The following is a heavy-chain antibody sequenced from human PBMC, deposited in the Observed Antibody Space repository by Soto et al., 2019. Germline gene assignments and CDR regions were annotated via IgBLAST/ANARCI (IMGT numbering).Heavy chain of an antibody. D-gene: IGHD5-18*01. V-gene: IGHV3-21*01. J-gene: IGHJ6*02. Sequence: LRLSCAASGFTFSSYSMNWVRQAPGKGLEWVSSISSSSSYIYYADSVKGRFTIPRDNAKNSLYLQMNSLRAEDTAVYYCARDPRLDTAVVKYYYYYYGMDVWGQGTTVTVSS. CDR3: ARDPRLDTAVVKYYYYYYGMDV. CDR2: ISSSSSYI. CDR1: GFTFSSYS.